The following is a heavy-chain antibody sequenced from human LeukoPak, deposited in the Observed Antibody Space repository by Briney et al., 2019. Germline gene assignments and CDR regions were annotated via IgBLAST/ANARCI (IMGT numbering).Heavy chain of an antibody. D-gene: IGHD2/OR15-2a*01. CDR2: IRKKVNSYTT. Sequence: GGSLRLSCAASGFTFSDHYMDWVRQAPGKGLEWVGRIRKKVNSYTTEYAATVKGRLTISRDDSKNSLSLQMNSLKTEDTAVYYCARGYCRSTTSCYFDYWGQGTLVTVSS. CDR1: GFTFSDHY. J-gene: IGHJ4*02. V-gene: IGHV3-72*01. CDR3: ARGYCRSTTSCYFDY.